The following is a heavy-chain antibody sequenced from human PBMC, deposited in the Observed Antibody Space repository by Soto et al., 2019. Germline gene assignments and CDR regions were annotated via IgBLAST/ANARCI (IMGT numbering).Heavy chain of an antibody. J-gene: IGHJ5*02. V-gene: IGHV4-31*03. CDR1: GGSIRRRGYY. Sequence: QVQLQESGPGLVKPSQTLSLTCTVSGGSIRRRGYYWSWIRHHPGEGLEWIGFVYYSGITDYNPSLKSRVTISADTSKNQFSRKLTSVTAADTAVYYCASSGAREGDWFDPWGQGTLVTVSS. CDR2: VYYSGIT. CDR3: ASSGAREGDWFDP. D-gene: IGHD3-16*01.